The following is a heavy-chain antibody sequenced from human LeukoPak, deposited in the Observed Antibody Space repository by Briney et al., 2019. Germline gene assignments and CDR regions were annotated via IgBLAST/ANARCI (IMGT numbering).Heavy chain of an antibody. CDR3: ARESSANAFDI. D-gene: IGHD2-2*01. CDR1: GFTFSSYS. V-gene: IGHV3-21*01. Sequence: GGSLRLSCAASGFTFSSYSMNWVRQAPGKGLEWVSSISSSSSYIYYAGSVKGRFTISRDNAKNSLYLQMNSLRAEDTAVYYCARESSANAFDIWGQGTMVTVSS. CDR2: ISSSSSYI. J-gene: IGHJ3*02.